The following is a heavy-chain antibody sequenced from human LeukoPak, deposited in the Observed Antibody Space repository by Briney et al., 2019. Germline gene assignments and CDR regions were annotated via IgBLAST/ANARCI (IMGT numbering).Heavy chain of an antibody. Sequence: GGSLRLSCAASGLIFSNHWMTWVRQAPGKGLEWVANINERGSETYYADYVKGRFTISRDNTKKSLFLQLNSLSVEDTAMYYCVKDYSFSNFNWGQGTLVTVSS. V-gene: IGHV3-7*01. CDR1: GLIFSNHW. D-gene: IGHD2-15*01. CDR3: VKDYSFSNFN. CDR2: INERGSET. J-gene: IGHJ4*02.